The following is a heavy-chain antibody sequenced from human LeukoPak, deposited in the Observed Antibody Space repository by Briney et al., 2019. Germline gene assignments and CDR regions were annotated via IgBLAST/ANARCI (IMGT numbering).Heavy chain of an antibody. D-gene: IGHD3-22*01. CDR1: GFTFSDFY. Sequence: EPGGSLRLSCAASGFTFSDFYMSWIRQTPEKGLEWISHISTTGNTKYYADSVIGRFSISRDNAKNSVYLQMNSLRAEDTAVYYCARDHYYDSYAFDVWGQGTMVTVSS. CDR2: ISTTGNTK. CDR3: ARDHYYDSYAFDV. V-gene: IGHV3-11*04. J-gene: IGHJ3*01.